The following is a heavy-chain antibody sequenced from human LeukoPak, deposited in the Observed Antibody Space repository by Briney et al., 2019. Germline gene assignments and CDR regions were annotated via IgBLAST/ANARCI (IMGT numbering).Heavy chain of an antibody. V-gene: IGHV4-30-4*01. D-gene: IGHD4-17*01. Sequence: SETLSLTCTVSGGSLSSGDYYWSWIRQPPGKGLEWIGYIYYSGSTYYNPSLQSRVIISVDTSKNQFSLKLTSLTAADTAVYYCARALYSMTTVTTEYWFDYWGQGTLVTVSS. CDR3: ARALYSMTTVTTEYWFDY. CDR2: IYYSGST. CDR1: GGSLSSGDYY. J-gene: IGHJ4*02.